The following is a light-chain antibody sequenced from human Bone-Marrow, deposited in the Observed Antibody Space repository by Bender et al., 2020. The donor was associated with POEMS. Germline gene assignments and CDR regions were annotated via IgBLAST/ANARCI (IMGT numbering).Light chain of an antibody. V-gene: IGLV2-14*01. J-gene: IGLJ2*01. CDR3: SSHTSSSTVV. Sequence: QSALTQPASVSGSPGQSVTISCTGTSSDVGGYDYVSWFQQHPGKAPKLIVYDVSKGPSGVPDRFSGSKSGNTASLIVSGLQADDEADYYCSSHTSSSTVVFGGGTKLTVL. CDR1: SSDVGGYDY. CDR2: DVS.